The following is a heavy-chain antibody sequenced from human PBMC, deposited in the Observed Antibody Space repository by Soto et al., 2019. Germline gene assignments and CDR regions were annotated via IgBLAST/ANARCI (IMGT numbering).Heavy chain of an antibody. V-gene: IGHV1-8*01. D-gene: IGHD2-8*01. Sequence: GASVKVSCTASGYPLTSYDINWVRHAPGQGLEWVGWVNPTSGNTGYAQKFQGRVTMTRNTSISTAYMELSSLRSEDTAVYYCARGPPGYCTNGVCYIWFDPWGQGTLVTVSS. CDR3: ARGPPGYCTNGVCYIWFDP. CDR1: GYPLTSYD. CDR2: VNPTSGNT. J-gene: IGHJ5*02.